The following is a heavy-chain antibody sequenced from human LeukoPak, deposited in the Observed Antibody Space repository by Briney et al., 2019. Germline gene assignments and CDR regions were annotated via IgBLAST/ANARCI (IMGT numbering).Heavy chain of an antibody. CDR1: GFTFSNAW. V-gene: IGHV3-15*05. D-gene: IGHD1-7*01. J-gene: IGHJ4*02. CDR2: IKSKTDGGTT. CDR3: AKDRVWNSLDS. Sequence: GGSLRLSCAASGFTFSNAWMSWVRQAPGKGLEWVGRIKSKTDGGTTDYAAPVKGRFTISRDDSKNTLYLQMNSLKNEDTAVYYCAKDRVWNSLDSWGQGTLVTVSS.